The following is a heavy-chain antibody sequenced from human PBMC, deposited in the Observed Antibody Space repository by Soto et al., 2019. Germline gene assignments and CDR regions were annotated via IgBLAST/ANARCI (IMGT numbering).Heavy chain of an antibody. CDR1: GFTFSSYA. V-gene: IGHV3-64D*08. CDR2: ISSNGGST. Sequence: GGSLRLSCSASGFTFSSYAMHWVRQAPGKGLEYVSAISSNGGSTYYADSVKGRFTISRDNSKNTLYLQMSSLRAEDTAVYYCVKGGYGARDYYYYYGMDVWGQGTTVTVSS. CDR3: VKGGYGARDYYYYYGMDV. D-gene: IGHD5-18*01. J-gene: IGHJ6*02.